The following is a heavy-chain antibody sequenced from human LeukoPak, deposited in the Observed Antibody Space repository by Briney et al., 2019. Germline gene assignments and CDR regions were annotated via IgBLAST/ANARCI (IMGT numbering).Heavy chain of an antibody. J-gene: IGHJ4*02. V-gene: IGHV1-2*02. Sequence: ASVKVSCKASGYTFTGYYMHWVRQAPGQGLEWMGWINPNSGGTNYAQKFQGRVTMTRDTSISTAYMELSRLRSDDTAVYYRARGRNYYDSSGYYPDYWGQGTLVTVSS. D-gene: IGHD3-22*01. CDR1: GYTFTGYY. CDR2: INPNSGGT. CDR3: ARGRNYYDSSGYYPDY.